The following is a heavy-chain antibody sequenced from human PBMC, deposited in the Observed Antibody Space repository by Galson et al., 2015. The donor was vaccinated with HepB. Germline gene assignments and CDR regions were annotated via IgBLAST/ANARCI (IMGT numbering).Heavy chain of an antibody. V-gene: IGHV3-30*04. CDR2: VSSDESNK. Sequence: SLRLSCAASGFTSSAYAMHWVRQAPGKGLEWVALVSSDESNKYYADSVRGRFTISRDNSRNTVYLQMNSLRAEDTAVYYCARTFYFDYWGQGTLVTVSS. J-gene: IGHJ4*02. CDR3: ARTFYFDY. CDR1: GFTSSAYA.